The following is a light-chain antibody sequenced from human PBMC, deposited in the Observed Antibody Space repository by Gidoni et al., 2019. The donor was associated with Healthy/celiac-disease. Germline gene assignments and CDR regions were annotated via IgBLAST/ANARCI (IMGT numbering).Light chain of an antibody. CDR2: GAS. Sequence: EIALTQSPGTLSLSPGERATLSCRASQSVNSSYLAWYQQKPGQAPRLLICGASSRATGIPDRFSGSGSGTDFTLTISRLEPEDCAVYYCQQYGSSPRTFGQGTKVEIK. CDR1: QSVNSSY. J-gene: IGKJ1*01. CDR3: QQYGSSPRT. V-gene: IGKV3-20*01.